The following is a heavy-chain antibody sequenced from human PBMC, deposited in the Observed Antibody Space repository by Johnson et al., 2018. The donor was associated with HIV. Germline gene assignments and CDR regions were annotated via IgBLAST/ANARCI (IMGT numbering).Heavy chain of an antibody. Sequence: VQLVESGGGVERPGGSLRLSCVASGFTFDDYGMSWVRQPPGKGLEWVSGINWNGGSTDYADSVKGRFTISSDNAKNSLYLQMNSLRAEDTALYYCAREVEITMVQGVIIGDAFDIWGQGTMVTVSS. CDR1: GFTFDDYG. D-gene: IGHD3-10*01. J-gene: IGHJ3*02. CDR3: AREVEITMVQGVIIGDAFDI. V-gene: IGHV3-20*04. CDR2: INWNGGST.